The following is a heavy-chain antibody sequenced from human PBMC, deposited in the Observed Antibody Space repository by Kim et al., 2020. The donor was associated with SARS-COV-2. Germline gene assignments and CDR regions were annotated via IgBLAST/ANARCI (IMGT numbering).Heavy chain of an antibody. D-gene: IGHD4-17*01. Sequence: TTDYAAPVKGRFTVSRDASKHTLYLQMNSLKTEDTAVYYCTTTGVTTLDIWGQGTMVTVSS. V-gene: IGHV3-15*01. CDR3: TTTGVTTLDI. J-gene: IGHJ3*02. CDR2: TT.